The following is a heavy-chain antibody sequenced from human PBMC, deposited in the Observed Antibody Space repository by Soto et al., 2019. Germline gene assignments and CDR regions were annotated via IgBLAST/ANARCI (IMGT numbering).Heavy chain of an antibody. V-gene: IGHV3-30*03. Sequence: GGSLRLSCAASGFTFSSYGMHWVRQAPGKGLEWVAVISYDGSNKYYADSVKGRFTISRDNSKNTLYLQMNSLRAEDTAVYYCATEYLYCSGGSCADYWGQGTLVTVSS. CDR3: ATEYLYCSGGSCADY. D-gene: IGHD2-15*01. J-gene: IGHJ4*02. CDR2: ISYDGSNK. CDR1: GFTFSSYG.